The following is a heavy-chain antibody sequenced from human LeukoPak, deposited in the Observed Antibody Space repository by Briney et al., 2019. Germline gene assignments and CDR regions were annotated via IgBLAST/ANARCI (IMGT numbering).Heavy chain of an antibody. CDR2: ISGSGGST. CDR3: ARSPAVVPAATRLDY. CDR1: GLTFSSYA. Sequence: PGGSLRLSCAASGLTFSSYAMSWVRQAPGKGLEWVSAISGSGGSTYSADSVKGRFTISRDNSKNTLYLEMNSLRADDTAVYHCARSPAVVPAATRLDYWGQGTLVTVSS. V-gene: IGHV3-23*01. J-gene: IGHJ4*02. D-gene: IGHD2-2*01.